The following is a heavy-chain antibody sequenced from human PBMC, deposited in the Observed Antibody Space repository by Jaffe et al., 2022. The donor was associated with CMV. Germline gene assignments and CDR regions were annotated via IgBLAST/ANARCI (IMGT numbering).Heavy chain of an antibody. V-gene: IGHV3-23*04. CDR2: ISGSGGST. D-gene: IGHD3-22*01. CDR1: GFTFSSYA. CDR3: AKGINYYDSSGPDKDGYMDV. Sequence: EVQLVESGGGLVQPGGSLRLSCAASGFTFSSYAMSWVRQAPGKGLEWVSAISGSGGSTYYADSVKGRFTISRDNSKNTLYLQMNSLRAEDTAVYYCAKGINYYDSSGPDKDGYMDVWGKGTTVTVSS. J-gene: IGHJ6*03.